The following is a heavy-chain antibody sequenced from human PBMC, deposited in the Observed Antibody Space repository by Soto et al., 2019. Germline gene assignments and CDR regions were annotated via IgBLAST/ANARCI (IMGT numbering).Heavy chain of an antibody. V-gene: IGHV3-30-3*01. CDR1: GFTFSSYA. CDR3: ARVESSSSLGAFDY. Sequence: QVQLVESGGGVVQPGRSLRLSCAASGFTFSSYAMHWVRQAPGKGLEWVAVISDDGSNKYYADSVKGRFTISRDNSKNTLYLQMNSLRAEDTAVYYCARVESSSSLGAFDYWGQGTLVTVSS. D-gene: IGHD6-6*01. J-gene: IGHJ4*02. CDR2: ISDDGSNK.